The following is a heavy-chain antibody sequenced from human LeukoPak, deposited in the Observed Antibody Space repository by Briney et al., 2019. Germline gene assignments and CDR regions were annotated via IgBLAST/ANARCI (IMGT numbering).Heavy chain of an antibody. CDR1: GYTFTSYD. V-gene: IGHV1-8*01. CDR2: MNPNSGNT. CDR3: ARAVDTAMVTTEDYFDY. Sequence: ASVKVSCKASGYTFTSYDINWVRQATGQGLEWMGWMNPNSGNTGYAQKFQGRVTMTRNTSISTAYMELSSLRSEDTAVYYCARAVDTAMVTTEDYFDYWGQGTLVTVSS. J-gene: IGHJ4*02. D-gene: IGHD5-18*01.